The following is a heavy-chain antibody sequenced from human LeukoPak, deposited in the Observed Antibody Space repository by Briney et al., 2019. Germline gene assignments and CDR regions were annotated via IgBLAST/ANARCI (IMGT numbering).Heavy chain of an antibody. V-gene: IGHV3-48*03. D-gene: IGHD6-19*01. Sequence: GGSLRLXCAASRFTFSSYDMNWDRQAPGKGLEWVSHISESGTTIYYADSVKGRFTISRDNTKNSLYLQMNSLRAEDTAISYCARDSQWRAFDIWGQGTMVTVSS. CDR3: ARDSQWRAFDI. CDR1: RFTFSSYD. J-gene: IGHJ3*02. CDR2: ISESGTTI.